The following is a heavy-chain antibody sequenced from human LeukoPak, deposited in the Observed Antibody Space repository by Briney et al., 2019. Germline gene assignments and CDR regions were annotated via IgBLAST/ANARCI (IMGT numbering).Heavy chain of an antibody. CDR2: IIPIFGTA. Sequence: SVKVSCKASGGTFSSYAISWVRQAPGQGLEWMGGIIPIFGTANYAQKFQGRVTITADESTSTAYMELSSLRSEDTAVYYCARGHDSSGYYYVGDAFDIWGQGTMVTVSS. V-gene: IGHV1-69*13. J-gene: IGHJ3*02. CDR1: GGTFSSYA. D-gene: IGHD3-22*01. CDR3: ARGHDSSGYYYVGDAFDI.